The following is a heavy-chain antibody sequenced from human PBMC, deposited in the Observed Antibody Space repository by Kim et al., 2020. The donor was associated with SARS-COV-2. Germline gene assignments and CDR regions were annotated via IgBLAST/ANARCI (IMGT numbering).Heavy chain of an antibody. CDR2: INPSGGST. CDR3: AREGVYGRLTYYYYYYGMDV. J-gene: IGHJ6*02. CDR1: GYTFTSYY. D-gene: IGHD4-17*01. V-gene: IGHV1-46*01. Sequence: ASVKVSCKASGYTFTSYYMHWVRQAPGQGLEWMGIINPSGGSTSYAQKFQGRVTMTRDTSTSTVYMELSSLRSEDTAVYYCAREGVYGRLTYYYYYYGMDVWGQGTTVTVSS.